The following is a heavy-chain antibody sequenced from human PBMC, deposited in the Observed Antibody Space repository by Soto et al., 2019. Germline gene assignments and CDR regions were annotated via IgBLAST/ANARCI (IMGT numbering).Heavy chain of an antibody. CDR1: GYTFTSYY. V-gene: IGHV1-46*01. J-gene: IGHJ5*02. Sequence: XSVKDSCKASGYTFTSYYMHWVRQAPGQGLEWMGIINPSGGSTSYAQKFQGRVTMTRDTSTSTVYMELSSLRSEDTAVYYCARAVSAAGTENWFDPWGQGTLVTVSS. CDR2: INPSGGST. CDR3: ARAVSAAGTENWFDP. D-gene: IGHD6-13*01.